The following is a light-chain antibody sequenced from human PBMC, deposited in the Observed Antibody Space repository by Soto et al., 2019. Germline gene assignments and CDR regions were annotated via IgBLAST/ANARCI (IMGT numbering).Light chain of an antibody. CDR2: DAS. J-gene: IGKJ4*01. V-gene: IGKV1-9*01. Sequence: IQLTQSPSSLSASLGDRVTVTCRASDDITNYLAWYQQKAGKAPKLLIYDASTLYSGVPSRFSGSGSGTDFTLTISSLQPEDFATYYCQQANSFPLTFGGGTKVDI. CDR3: QQANSFPLT. CDR1: DDITNY.